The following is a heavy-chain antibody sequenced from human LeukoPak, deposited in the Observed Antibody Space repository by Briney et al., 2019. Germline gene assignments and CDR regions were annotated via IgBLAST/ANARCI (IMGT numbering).Heavy chain of an antibody. CDR3: ANWAATIRNFNY. D-gene: IGHD5-12*01. J-gene: IGHJ4*02. CDR2: IDPDSGGT. Sequence: GASLKVSCKASGYTFTDYYIHWVRQAPGQGLEWMGWIDPDSGGTNLAQKFQGRVTMTTDTSITTAYMELTRLRSDDTAVYYCANWAATIRNFNYRGQGTLVTVSS. V-gene: IGHV1-2*02. CDR1: GYTFTDYY.